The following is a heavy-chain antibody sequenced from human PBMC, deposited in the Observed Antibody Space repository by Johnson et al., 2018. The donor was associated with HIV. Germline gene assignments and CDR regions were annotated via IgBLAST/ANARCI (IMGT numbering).Heavy chain of an antibody. CDR2: ISYDGSNK. CDR1: GFTFSSYA. D-gene: IGHD6-13*01. V-gene: IGHV3-30*04. CDR3: AREAPGYSSRSYGEDAFDI. Sequence: QMLLVESGGGVVQPGRSLRLSCAASGFTFSSYAMHWVRQAPGKGLEWVAVISYDGSNKYYADSVKGRFTISRDNSKNTLYLQMNSLRAEDTAVYYCAREAPGYSSRSYGEDAFDIWGQWTMVTVSS. J-gene: IGHJ3*02.